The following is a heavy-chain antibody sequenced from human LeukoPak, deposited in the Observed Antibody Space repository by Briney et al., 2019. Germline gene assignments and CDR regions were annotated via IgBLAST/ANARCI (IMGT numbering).Heavy chain of an antibody. Sequence: GSLRLSCAASGFTFSSYAMHWVRQAPGKGLEWVAVISYDGSNKYYADSVKGRFTISRDNSKNTLYLQMNSLRAEDTAVYYCARDICSSTSCYTGRFDYWGQGTLVTVSS. CDR2: ISYDGSNK. CDR3: ARDICSSTSCYTGRFDY. CDR1: GFTFSSYA. V-gene: IGHV3-30-3*01. J-gene: IGHJ4*02. D-gene: IGHD2-2*02.